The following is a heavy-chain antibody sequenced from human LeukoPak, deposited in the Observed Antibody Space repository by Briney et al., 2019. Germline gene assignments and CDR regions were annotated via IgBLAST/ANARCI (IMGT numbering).Heavy chain of an antibody. CDR2: IIPIFGTA. J-gene: IGHJ4*02. D-gene: IGHD6-19*01. V-gene: IGHV1-69*05. CDR1: GGTFSSYA. Sequence: SVKVSCKASGGTFSSYAISWVRQAPGQGIEWMGRIIPIFGTANYAQKFQGRVTITTDESTSTAYMELSSLRSEDTAVYYCARDDGGWSHRGGYFDYWGQGTLVTVSS. CDR3: ARDDGGWSHRGGYFDY.